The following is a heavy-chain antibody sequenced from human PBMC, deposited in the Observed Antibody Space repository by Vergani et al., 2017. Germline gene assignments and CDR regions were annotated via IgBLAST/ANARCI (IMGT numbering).Heavy chain of an antibody. D-gene: IGHD6-13*01. J-gene: IGHJ6*02. Sequence: QMQLVQSGPEVKKPGTSVKVSCKASGFTFTSSAMQWVRQARGQRLEWIGWIVVGSGNTNYAQKFQERVTITRDMSTSTAYMELSSLRSEDTAVYYCAADPNSSSWDDYYYYGMDVWGQGATVTVSS. CDR3: AADPNSSSWDDYYYYGMDV. CDR2: IVVGSGNT. CDR1: GFTFTSSA. V-gene: IGHV1-58*02.